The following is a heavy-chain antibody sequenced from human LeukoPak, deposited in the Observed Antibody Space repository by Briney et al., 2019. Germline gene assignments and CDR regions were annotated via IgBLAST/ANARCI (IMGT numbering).Heavy chain of an antibody. J-gene: IGHJ4*02. V-gene: IGHV4-59*01. CDR1: GGSISSYY. CDR2: IYYSGST. D-gene: IGHD4-11*01. Sequence: SETLSLTCTVSGGSISSYYWSWIRQPPGKGLEWIGYIYYSGSTDYNPSLKSRVTISVDTSKNQFSLKLSSVTAPDTAVYYCAREGVTKYYFDYWGQGTLVTVSS. CDR3: AREGVTKYYFDY.